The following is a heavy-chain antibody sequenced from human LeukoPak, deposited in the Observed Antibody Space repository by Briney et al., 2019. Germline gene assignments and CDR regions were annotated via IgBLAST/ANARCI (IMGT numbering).Heavy chain of an antibody. Sequence: GGSLRLSCAASGFTFSSYEMNWARQAPGKGLEWVSYISSSGSTIYYADSVKGRFTVSRDNAKNSLYLQMNSLRAEDTAVYYCAELGITMIGGVWGKGTTVTISS. D-gene: IGHD3-10*02. CDR3: AELGITMIGGV. V-gene: IGHV3-48*03. CDR1: GFTFSSYE. J-gene: IGHJ6*04. CDR2: ISSSGSTI.